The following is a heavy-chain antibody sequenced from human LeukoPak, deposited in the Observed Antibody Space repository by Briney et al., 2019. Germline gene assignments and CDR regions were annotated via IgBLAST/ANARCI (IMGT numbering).Heavy chain of an antibody. V-gene: IGHV1-69*05. Sequence: ASVKVSGKASGGTFSSYAISWVRQAPGQGLEWMGRIIPIFGTANYAQKFQGRVTITTDESTSTAYMELSSLRSEDTAVYYCAREGVAGKPDWGQGTLVTVSS. D-gene: IGHD6-19*01. CDR2: IIPIFGTA. CDR1: GGTFSSYA. J-gene: IGHJ4*02. CDR3: AREGVAGKPD.